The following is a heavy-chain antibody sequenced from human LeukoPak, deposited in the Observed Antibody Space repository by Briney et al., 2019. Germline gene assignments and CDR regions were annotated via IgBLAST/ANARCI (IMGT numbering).Heavy chain of an antibody. CDR1: QFPVQRGCA. V-gene: IGHV4-34*01. Sequence: SETLSLSCPVSQFPVQRGCAWSWIRLPPGKGLEWIGEINPSGGTNHNPSLMSRVSMSVDTSKNQISLRVSSVTAADTAVYYCARVGYRYSINDWSRTGLGAYPTKYYYYMDVWGKGTTVTVSS. D-gene: IGHD5-18*01. CDR2: INPSGGT. CDR3: ARVGYRYSINDWSRTGLGAYPTKYYYYMDV. J-gene: IGHJ6*03.